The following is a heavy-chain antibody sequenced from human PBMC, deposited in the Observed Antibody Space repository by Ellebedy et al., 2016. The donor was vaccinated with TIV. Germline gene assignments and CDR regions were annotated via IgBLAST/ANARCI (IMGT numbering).Heavy chain of an antibody. J-gene: IGHJ4*02. Sequence: GESLKISCAVSGFTFSTYAMRWFRQAPGKGLEWVSSLTTGGVTFYAESVKDRFTISRDSSKNTLYLQMNSLRDEDTAVYYCFLRIRRGYWGQGTLVTVSS. CDR3: FLRIRRGY. CDR2: LTTGGVT. D-gene: IGHD2/OR15-2a*01. CDR1: GFTFSTYA. V-gene: IGHV3-23*01.